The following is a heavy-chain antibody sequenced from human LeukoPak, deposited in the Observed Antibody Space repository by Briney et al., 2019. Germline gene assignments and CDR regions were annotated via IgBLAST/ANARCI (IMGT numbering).Heavy chain of an antibody. CDR3: ARGPLHYDILTGYQDYYMDV. V-gene: IGHV3-53*01. J-gene: IGHJ6*03. D-gene: IGHD3-9*01. CDR2: IYSGGST. Sequence: GGSLRLSCAASGFTVSSNYMSWVRQAPGKGLEWVSVIYSGGSTYYADSVKGRFTISRDNSKNTLYLQMNSLRAEDTAVYYCARGPLHYDILTGYQDYYMDVWGKGTTVTISS. CDR1: GFTVSSNY.